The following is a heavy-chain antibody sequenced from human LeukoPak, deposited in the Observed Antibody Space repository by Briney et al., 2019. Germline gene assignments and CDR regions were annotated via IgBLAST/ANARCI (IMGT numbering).Heavy chain of an antibody. D-gene: IGHD5-12*01. J-gene: IGHJ4*02. CDR2: IYYSGST. CDR1: GDSISSSSNY. V-gene: IGHV4-39*01. CDR3: ARQRGVATIQDY. Sequence: SETLSLTCTVSGDSISSSSNYWGWIRQPPGKGLEWIGSIYYSGSTHYNPSLKSRVTISVDTSKNQFSLKLSSVTAADTAVYYCARQRGVATIQDYWGQGTLVTVSS.